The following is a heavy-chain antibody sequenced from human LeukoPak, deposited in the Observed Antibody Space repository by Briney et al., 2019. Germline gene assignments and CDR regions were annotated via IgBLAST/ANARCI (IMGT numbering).Heavy chain of an antibody. V-gene: IGHV4-31*03. Sequence: SETLSLTCTVSGGSISSGGYYWSWIRQHPGTGLEWIGYIYYSGSTYYNPSLKSRVTISVDTSKNQFSLKLSSVTAADTAVYYCAREDLDGGSDFDYWGQGTLVTVSS. CDR2: IYYSGST. D-gene: IGHD2-15*01. CDR3: AREDLDGGSDFDY. J-gene: IGHJ4*02. CDR1: GGSISSGGYY.